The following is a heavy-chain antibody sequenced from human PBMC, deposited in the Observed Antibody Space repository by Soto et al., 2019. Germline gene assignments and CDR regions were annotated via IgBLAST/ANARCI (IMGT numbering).Heavy chain of an antibody. Sequence: EVQLLDSGGGLVQPGGSLRLSCAASGFTFSGYALTWVRQAPGKGLEWVSAISGGGDATFYEDSVKGRFTISRDNSKNTRYLQMNTLRAEDTAVYYCARKVSGSTGRPDLWYFNLWGRGTLVTVSS. D-gene: IGHD3-10*01. J-gene: IGHJ2*01. CDR2: ISGGGDAT. CDR1: GFTFSGYA. V-gene: IGHV3-23*01. CDR3: ARKVSGSTGRPDLWYFNL.